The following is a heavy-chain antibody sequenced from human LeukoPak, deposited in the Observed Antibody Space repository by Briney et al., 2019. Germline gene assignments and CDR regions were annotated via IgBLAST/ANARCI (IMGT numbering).Heavy chain of an antibody. CDR1: GGSFSGYY. V-gene: IGHV4-34*01. CDR3: ASHQENYGDYDYYMDV. J-gene: IGHJ6*03. Sequence: SETLSLTCAVYGGSFSGYYWSWIPQPPGKGLEWIVEINHSGSTNYNPSLKSRVTISVDTSKNQFSLKLSSVTAADTAVYYCASHQENYGDYDYYMDVWGKGTTVTVSS. D-gene: IGHD4-17*01. CDR2: INHSGST.